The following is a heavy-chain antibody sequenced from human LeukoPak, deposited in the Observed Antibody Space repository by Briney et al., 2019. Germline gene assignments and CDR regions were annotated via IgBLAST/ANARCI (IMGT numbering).Heavy chain of an antibody. J-gene: IGHJ5*02. V-gene: IGHV4-61*02. CDR3: ARDAPETKYDFWSGYYETLHWFDP. CDR1: GGSISSGSYY. CDR2: IYTSGST. D-gene: IGHD3-3*01. Sequence: SQTLSLTCTVSGGSISSGSYYWSWIRQPAGKGLEWIGRIYTSGSTNYNPSLKSRVTISVDTSKNQFSLKLSSVTAADTAVYYCARDAPETKYDFWSGYYETLHWFDPW.